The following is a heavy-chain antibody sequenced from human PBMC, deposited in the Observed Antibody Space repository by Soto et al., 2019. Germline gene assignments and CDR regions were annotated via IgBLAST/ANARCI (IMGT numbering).Heavy chain of an antibody. CDR1: GFTFSDYP. CDR2: IRTISSAI. D-gene: IGHD1-26*01. Sequence: GGSLRLSCAASGFTFSDYPMNWVRQAPGKGLEWVSSIRTISSAIYFADSVRGRFTISRDNARNSLYLQMTSLRDEDTAVYYCARVSYRRGWFDPWGQGTLVTGSS. V-gene: IGHV3-48*02. J-gene: IGHJ5*02. CDR3: ARVSYRRGWFDP.